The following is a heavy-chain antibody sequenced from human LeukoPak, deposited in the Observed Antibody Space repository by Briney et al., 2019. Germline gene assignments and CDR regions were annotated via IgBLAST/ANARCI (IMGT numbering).Heavy chain of an antibody. D-gene: IGHD3-22*01. V-gene: IGHV3-66*01. CDR3: ARDLGYYYDSSGYSDAFDI. Sequence: GGSLRLSCAASGFTVSSNYMSWVRQAPGKGLEWVSVVYSGGSTHYADSVKGRFTISRDNSKNTLYLHMNSLRAEDTAVYYCARDLGYYYDSSGYSDAFDIWGRGTMVTVSS. CDR1: GFTVSSNY. J-gene: IGHJ3*02. CDR2: VYSGGST.